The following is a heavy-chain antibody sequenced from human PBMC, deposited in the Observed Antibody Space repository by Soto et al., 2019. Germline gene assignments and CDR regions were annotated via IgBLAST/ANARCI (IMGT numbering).Heavy chain of an antibody. CDR2: ISAYNGNT. CDR3: ARANYYDSSGLNAFDI. V-gene: IGHV1-18*01. J-gene: IGHJ3*02. CDR1: GYTFTSYG. D-gene: IGHD3-22*01. Sequence: QVQLVQSGAEVKKPGASVKVSCKASGYTFTSYGISWVRQAPGQGLEWMGWISAYNGNTNYAQKLQGRVTMTTDTXTXXAYMELRSLRSDDTAVYYCARANYYDSSGLNAFDIWGQGTMVTVSS.